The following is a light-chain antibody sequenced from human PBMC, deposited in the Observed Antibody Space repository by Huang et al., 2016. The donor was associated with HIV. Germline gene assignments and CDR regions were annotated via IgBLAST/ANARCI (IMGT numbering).Light chain of an antibody. CDR3: HQYGTSPFT. CDR2: GAS. CDR1: QSVTKNY. V-gene: IGKV3-20*01. Sequence: EIVLTQSPATLSVSPGERATLSGRASQSVTKNYLAWSKQKHGQAPRLLIYGASNRATGLPDRFTGSGSETNFTLIISRLEREDFAVYYCHQYGTSPFTFGPGTTVDI. J-gene: IGKJ3*01.